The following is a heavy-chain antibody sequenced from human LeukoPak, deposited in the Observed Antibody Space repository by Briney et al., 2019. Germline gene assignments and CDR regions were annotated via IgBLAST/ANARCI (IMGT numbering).Heavy chain of an antibody. V-gene: IGHV3-7*04. J-gene: IGHJ5*02. CDR3: ARYYYGTGSYSRARFDP. CDR2: MNKDGSEK. D-gene: IGHD3-10*01. CDR1: GFNFGDYW. Sequence: SAGSLRLSCTVSGFNFGDYWMSWVRKGQRKGKEWVGNMNKDGSEKSYVNSLNGRFTITRDNAKNALYLQMNSLRVEDTAVYYCARYYYGTGSYSRARFDPWGQGTQVTASS.